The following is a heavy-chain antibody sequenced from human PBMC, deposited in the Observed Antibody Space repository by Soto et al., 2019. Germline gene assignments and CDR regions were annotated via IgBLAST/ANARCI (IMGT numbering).Heavy chain of an antibody. Sequence: QVQLVESGGGVVQPGRSLRLSCAASGFTFSSYAMHWVRQAPGKGLEWVAVISYDGSNKYYADSVKGRFTISRDNSKNTLYLQMNRLRAEDTAVYYCARGTSSRSHFDYWGQGTLVTVSS. CDR1: GFTFSSYA. J-gene: IGHJ4*02. CDR3: ARGTSSRSHFDY. CDR2: ISYDGSNK. V-gene: IGHV3-30-3*01.